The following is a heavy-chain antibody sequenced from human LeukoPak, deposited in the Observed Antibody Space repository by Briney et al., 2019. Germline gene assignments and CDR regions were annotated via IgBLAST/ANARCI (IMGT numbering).Heavy chain of an antibody. Sequence: SETLSLTCTVSGGSISSGGYYWSWIRQHPGKGLEWIGYIYYSGSTNYNPSLKSRVTISVDTSKNQFSLKLSSVTAADTAVYYCATNKVRGSGSYYRPKYYYYGMDVWGQGTTVTVSS. V-gene: IGHV4-31*03. CDR1: GGSISSGGYY. CDR2: IYYSGST. J-gene: IGHJ6*02. CDR3: ATNKVRGSGSYYRPKYYYYGMDV. D-gene: IGHD3-10*01.